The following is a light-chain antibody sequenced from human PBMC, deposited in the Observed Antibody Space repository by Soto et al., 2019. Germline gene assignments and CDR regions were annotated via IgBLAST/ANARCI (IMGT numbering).Light chain of an antibody. Sequence: EIVMTQSPSTLSVSPGERATLSCRASQSVSSNLAWYQQKCGHAPRLLIYGASARATGIPARFSGSGSGTEFTLTISSLQSEDYAVYYCQQYHNWPPITFGQGTRLEIK. V-gene: IGKV3-15*01. CDR1: QSVSSN. CDR2: GAS. J-gene: IGKJ5*01. CDR3: QQYHNWPPIT.